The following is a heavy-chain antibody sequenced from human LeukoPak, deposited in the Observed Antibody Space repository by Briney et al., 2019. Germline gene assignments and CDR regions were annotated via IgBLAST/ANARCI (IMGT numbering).Heavy chain of an antibody. D-gene: IGHD6-19*01. CDR2: ISSSSSYI. CDR3: ARAGSSGWHDAFDI. Sequence: GGSLRLSCAASGFTFGSYSMNWVRQAPGKGLEWVSSISSSSSYIYYADSVKGRFTISRDNAKNSLYLQMNSLRAEDTAVYYCARAGSSGWHDAFDIWGQGTMVTVSS. J-gene: IGHJ3*02. CDR1: GFTFGSYS. V-gene: IGHV3-21*01.